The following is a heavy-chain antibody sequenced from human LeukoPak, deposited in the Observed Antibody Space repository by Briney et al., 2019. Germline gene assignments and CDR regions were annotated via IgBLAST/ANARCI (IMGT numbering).Heavy chain of an antibody. CDR2: IYYSGST. CDR3: AREGEGYCSSTSCSAIWFDP. Sequence: SETLSLTCTVFGGSISRYYWRWIRQPPGKGLEWIGYIYYSGSTYYNPSLKSRVTISVDTSKNQFSLKLSSVTAADTAVYYCAREGEGYCSSTSCSAIWFDPWGQGTLVTVSS. V-gene: IGHV4-59*12. J-gene: IGHJ5*02. CDR1: GGSISRYY. D-gene: IGHD2-2*01.